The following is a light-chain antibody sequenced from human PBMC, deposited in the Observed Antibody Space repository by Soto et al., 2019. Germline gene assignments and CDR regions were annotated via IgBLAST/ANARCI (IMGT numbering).Light chain of an antibody. CDR1: QSISSW. Sequence: DIQMTQSPSTLFASVGDRVTITCRASQSISSWLAWYQQKPGKAPKLLIYKASSLESGVPSRFSGSGSGTEFTLTISSLQPDDFATYYCQQYNNYPRTFGQGTKVEIK. J-gene: IGKJ1*01. V-gene: IGKV1-5*03. CDR3: QQYNNYPRT. CDR2: KAS.